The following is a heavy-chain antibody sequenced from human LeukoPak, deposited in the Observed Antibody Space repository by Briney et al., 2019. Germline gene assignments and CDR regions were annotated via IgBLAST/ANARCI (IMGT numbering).Heavy chain of an antibody. Sequence: SETLSLTCAVYGGSFSGYYWSWIRQPPGKGLEWIGEINHSGSTNYNPSLKSRVTISVDTSKSQFSLKLSSVTAADTAVYYCARGVSGSGSKVNWFDPWGQGTLVTVSS. CDR3: ARGVSGSGSKVNWFDP. CDR2: INHSGST. V-gene: IGHV4-34*01. CDR1: GGSFSGYY. J-gene: IGHJ5*02. D-gene: IGHD3-10*01.